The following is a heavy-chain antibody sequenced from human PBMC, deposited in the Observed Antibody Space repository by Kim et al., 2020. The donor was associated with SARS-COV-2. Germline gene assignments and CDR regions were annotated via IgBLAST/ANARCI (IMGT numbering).Heavy chain of an antibody. J-gene: IGHJ6*02. D-gene: IGHD6-19*01. Sequence: KSRVTISVDTSKNPFSLKLSSVTAADTAVYYCARDGDSSGWYGTYYYGMDVWGQGTTVTVSS. CDR3: ARDGDSSGWYGTYYYGMDV. V-gene: IGHV4-59*01.